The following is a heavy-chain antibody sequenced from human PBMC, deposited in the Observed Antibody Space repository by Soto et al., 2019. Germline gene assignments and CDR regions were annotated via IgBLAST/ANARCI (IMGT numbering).Heavy chain of an antibody. Sequence: PSETLSLTCAVYGGSFSGYYWSWIRQPPGKGLEWIGEINHSGSTNYNPSLKSRVTISVDTSKNQFSLKLSSVTAADTAVYYCARAGTGGQWLVGIDYWGQGTLVTVSS. V-gene: IGHV4-34*01. CDR1: GGSFSGYY. CDR3: ARAGTGGQWLVGIDY. D-gene: IGHD6-19*01. J-gene: IGHJ4*02. CDR2: INHSGST.